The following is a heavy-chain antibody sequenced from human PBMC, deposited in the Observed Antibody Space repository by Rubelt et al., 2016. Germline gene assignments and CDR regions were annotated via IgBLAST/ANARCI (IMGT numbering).Heavy chain of an antibody. V-gene: IGHV3-30*04. J-gene: IGHJ4*02. CDR2: ISYDVVNK. CDR3: ARDKYNRAWFVFVY. CDR1: GFTFSGYA. Sequence: VQLVESGGGVVQPGRSLRLSCADSGFTFSGYAMHWVRQAPGKGLEWVAVISYDVVNKFYADFVRGRFTISRDNSKNTLYLEMNDLRPEDTAVYYCARDKYNRAWFVFVYWGQGTLVTVSS. D-gene: IGHD1-14*01.